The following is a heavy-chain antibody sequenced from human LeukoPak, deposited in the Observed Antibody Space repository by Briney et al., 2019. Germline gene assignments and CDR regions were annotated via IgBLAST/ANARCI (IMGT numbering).Heavy chain of an antibody. CDR3: ATSRTFDY. CDR1: GFTFSKYA. J-gene: IGHJ4*02. D-gene: IGHD1-7*01. CDR2: IKQDGSEK. V-gene: IGHV3-7*01. Sequence: GGSLRLSCAASGFTFSKYAMNWVRQAPGKGLEWVANIKQDGSEKYYVDSVKGRFTISRDNAENSLYLQMNSLRAEDTAVYYCATSRTFDYWGQGTLVTVSS.